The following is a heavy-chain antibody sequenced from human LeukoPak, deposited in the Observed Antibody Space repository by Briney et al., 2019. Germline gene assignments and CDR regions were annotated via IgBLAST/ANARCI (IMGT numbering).Heavy chain of an antibody. J-gene: IGHJ4*02. CDR2: VHYSGST. Sequence: PSETLSLTCSVSGVSIFSYYWNWIRQPPGKGLEWIGYVHYSGSTNYNPSLKSRVTMSVDTSKNQFSLKLSSVTAADTAVYYCARVSPAYYFDYWGQGTLVTVSS. V-gene: IGHV4-59*12. CDR3: ARVSPAYYFDY. CDR1: GVSIFSYY.